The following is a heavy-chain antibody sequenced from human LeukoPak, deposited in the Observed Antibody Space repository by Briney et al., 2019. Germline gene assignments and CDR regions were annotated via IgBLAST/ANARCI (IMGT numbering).Heavy chain of an antibody. Sequence: GESLKISCKGSGYSFTSYWIGWVRQMPGKGLEWMGIIYPGDSDTRYSPSFQGQVTISADKSISTAYLQWSSLKASDTAMYYCARQGYEGDLGYCSSTSCYSYAYDIWGQGTMVTVSS. CDR3: ARQGYEGDLGYCSSTSCYSYAYDI. CDR1: GYSFTSYW. J-gene: IGHJ3*02. D-gene: IGHD2-2*02. CDR2: IYPGDSDT. V-gene: IGHV5-51*01.